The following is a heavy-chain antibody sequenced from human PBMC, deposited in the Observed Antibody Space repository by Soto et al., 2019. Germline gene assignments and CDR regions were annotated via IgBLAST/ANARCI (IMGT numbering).Heavy chain of an antibody. D-gene: IGHD6-13*01. CDR2: ISWNSGSI. Sequence: EVPLVESGGGLVQPGRSLRLSCAASGFTFDDYAMHWVRQAPGKGLEWVSGISWNSGSIGYADSVKGRFTISRDNAKNSLYLQMNSLRAEDTALYYCAKDLSSSWYDAFDIWGQGTMVTVSS. CDR3: AKDLSSSWYDAFDI. V-gene: IGHV3-9*01. J-gene: IGHJ3*02. CDR1: GFTFDDYA.